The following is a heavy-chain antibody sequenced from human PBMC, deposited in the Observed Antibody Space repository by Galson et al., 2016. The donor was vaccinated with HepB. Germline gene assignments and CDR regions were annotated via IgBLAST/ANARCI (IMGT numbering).Heavy chain of an antibody. J-gene: IGHJ3*01. CDR1: GFSLSTSGVG. D-gene: IGHD6-6*01. CDR2: IYWDDDR. CDR3: ARHAVASRLGSLGAFDV. Sequence: PALVKPTQTLTLTCTFSGFSLSTSGVGVGWIRQPPGKALEWLALIYWDDDRRYSPSLQNRLTITKDTSKNQVVLTMTTMDPVDTATYYCARHAVASRLGSLGAFDVWGQGTMVTVSS. V-gene: IGHV2-5*02.